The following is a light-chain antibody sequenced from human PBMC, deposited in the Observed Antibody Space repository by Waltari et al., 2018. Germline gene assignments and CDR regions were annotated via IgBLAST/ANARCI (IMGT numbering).Light chain of an antibody. J-gene: IGLJ2*01. Sequence: QSALTQPASVSGTPGQSITISCSGTGSDIGGNKYVSWYQQHPGESPKVIIYDVTSRPAGVSDRFSGSKSVNTSFLTISGLQAEDEADYYCSSYATTRVIFGGGTKVTVL. CDR3: SSYATTRVI. CDR1: GSDIGGNKY. V-gene: IGLV2-14*03. CDR2: DVT.